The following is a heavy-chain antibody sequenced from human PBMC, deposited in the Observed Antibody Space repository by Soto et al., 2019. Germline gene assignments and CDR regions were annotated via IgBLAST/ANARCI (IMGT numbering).Heavy chain of an antibody. V-gene: IGHV1-69*01. Sequence: QVQLVQSGAEVKKPGSSVKVSCKASGGTFSSYAISWVRQAPGQGLEWMGGIIPIFGTANYAQKFQGRVTITADESTSTADMELSSLRSEDTAVYYCARDQPSGDYPADYYYYGMDVWCQGTTVTVTS. D-gene: IGHD2-2*01. CDR2: IIPIFGTA. CDR3: ARDQPSGDYPADYYYYGMDV. CDR1: GGTFSSYA. J-gene: IGHJ6*02.